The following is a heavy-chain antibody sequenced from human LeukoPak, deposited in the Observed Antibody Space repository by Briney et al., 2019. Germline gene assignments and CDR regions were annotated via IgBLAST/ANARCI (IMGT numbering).Heavy chain of an antibody. CDR3: AREQYLAYDVFGF. J-gene: IGHJ3*01. CDR2: VHSSGTT. CDR1: GGSIIGHY. D-gene: IGHD2/OR15-2a*01. Sequence: TSETLSLTCTVSGGSIIGHYWSWIRQSPGRELEWIGYVHSSGTTSFNPSLKSRVTMLVDTSKNQFSLRLTSMTAADTALYFCAREQYLAYDVFGFWGRGTMVTASS. V-gene: IGHV4-59*11.